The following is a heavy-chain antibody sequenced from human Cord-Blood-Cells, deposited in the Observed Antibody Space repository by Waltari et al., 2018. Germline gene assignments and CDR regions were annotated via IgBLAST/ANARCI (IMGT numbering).Heavy chain of an antibody. J-gene: IGHJ4*02. D-gene: IGHD5-12*01. CDR1: GGSISSSSYY. CDR3: ARLPWGDGYEGY. V-gene: IGHV4-39*01. CDR2: IYYSGRT. Sequence: QLQLQESGPGLVKPSETLSLTCTVSGGSISSSSYYWGWIRQPPGKGLEWIGSIYYSGRTYYNPCLKGRVTISLDTSKNQFSLKLSPVTAADTAVYYCARLPWGDGYEGYWGQGTLVTVSS.